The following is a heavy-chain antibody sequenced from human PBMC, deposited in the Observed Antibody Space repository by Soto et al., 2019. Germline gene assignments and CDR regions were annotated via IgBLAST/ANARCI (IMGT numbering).Heavy chain of an antibody. CDR2: IYYSGST. D-gene: IGHD3-3*01. J-gene: IGHJ5*02. Sequence: SETLSLTCTVSGGSISSYYWSWIRQPPGKGLEWIGYIYYSGSTNYNPSLKSRVTISVDTSKNQFSLKLSSVTAADTAVYYCANYDSRYHWFDPWGQGTLVTVSS. V-gene: IGHV4-59*01. CDR1: GGSISSYY. CDR3: ANYDSRYHWFDP.